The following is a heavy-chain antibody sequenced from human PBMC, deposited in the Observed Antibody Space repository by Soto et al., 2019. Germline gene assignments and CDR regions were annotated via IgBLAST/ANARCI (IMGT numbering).Heavy chain of an antibody. CDR1: GFTFGDYA. J-gene: IGHJ6*02. CDR3: TRGEQQWLEDYYYYYGMDV. V-gene: IGHV3-49*03. D-gene: IGHD6-19*01. CDR2: IRSKAYGGTT. Sequence: GGSLRLSCTASGFTFGDYAMSWFRQAPGKGLEWVGFIRSKAYGGTTEYAASVKGRFTISRDDSKSIAYLQMNSLKTEDTAVHYCTRGEQQWLEDYYYYYGMDVWGQGTTVTVS.